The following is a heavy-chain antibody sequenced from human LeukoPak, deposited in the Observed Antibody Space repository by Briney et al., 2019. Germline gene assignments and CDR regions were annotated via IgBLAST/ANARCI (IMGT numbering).Heavy chain of an antibody. J-gene: IGHJ4*02. D-gene: IGHD4-17*01. V-gene: IGHV3-30-3*01. CDR3: AREHSVTKYQLDY. CDR1: GFPFSTYA. Sequence: GGSLRLSCAASGFPFSTYAMYWVRQAPGKGLEWVALISYDGGNEDYADSVKGRFTISRDNSQNTLYLQMNSLRAEDTAVFYCAREHSVTKYQLDYWGQGTLVTASS. CDR2: ISYDGGNE.